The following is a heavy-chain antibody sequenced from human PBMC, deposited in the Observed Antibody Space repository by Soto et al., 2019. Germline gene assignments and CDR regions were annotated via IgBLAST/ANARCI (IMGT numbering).Heavy chain of an antibody. Sequence: ASVKVSCEASGYTFTSYGISCVRQAPGQGLEWMGWISAYNGNTNYAQKLQGRVTMTTDTSTSTAYMELRSLRSDDTAVYYCARLGYCGGDCYSHYFDYWGQGTLVTVSS. CDR1: GYTFTSYG. J-gene: IGHJ4*02. V-gene: IGHV1-18*04. CDR3: ARLGYCGGDCYSHYFDY. CDR2: ISAYNGNT. D-gene: IGHD2-21*02.